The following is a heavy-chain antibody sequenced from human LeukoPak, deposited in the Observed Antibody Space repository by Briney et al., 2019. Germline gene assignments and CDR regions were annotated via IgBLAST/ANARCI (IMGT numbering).Heavy chain of an antibody. J-gene: IGHJ4*02. CDR3: ARERYKGFDY. CDR1: GFTFSSYW. Sequence: GGSLRLSCAASGFTFSSYWMSWVRQAPGKGLEWVANIKYEGSEKYYVDSVKGRFTISRDNAKNSLYLQMNRLRAEDTAVYYCARERYKGFDYWGQGTLVTVSS. CDR2: IKYEGSEK. D-gene: IGHD1-1*01. V-gene: IGHV3-7*01.